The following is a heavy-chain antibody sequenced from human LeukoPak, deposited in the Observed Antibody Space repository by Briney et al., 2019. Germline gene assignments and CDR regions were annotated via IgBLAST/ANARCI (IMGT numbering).Heavy chain of an antibody. CDR2: IYDGGST. D-gene: IGHD5-18*01. CDR3: ARVDTVSGILA. CDR1: EFTVNSNY. V-gene: IGHV3-53*01. Sequence: QPGGSLRLSCAASEFTVNSNYMNLVRQAPGKGLEWVSVIYDGGSTYYADSVKGRFTISRDNSKNTLYLQMNSLRAEDTAVYYCARVDTVSGILAWGQGTLVTVSS. J-gene: IGHJ5*02.